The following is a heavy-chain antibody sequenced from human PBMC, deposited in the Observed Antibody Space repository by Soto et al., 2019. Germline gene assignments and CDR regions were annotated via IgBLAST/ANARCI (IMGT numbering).Heavy chain of an antibody. D-gene: IGHD1-26*01. J-gene: IGHJ4*02. CDR1: GGSISSGGYS. V-gene: IGHV4-30-2*01. CDR3: ASVSIRWELPDY. Sequence: QLQLQESGSGLVKPSQTLSLTCAVSGGSISSGGYSWSWIRQPPGKGLEWIGYIYHSGSTYYNPFIQRRVPISVERSKHQLSLKLSSVSPADTAVSYWASVSIRWELPDYWGQGTLVTVSS. CDR2: IYHSGST.